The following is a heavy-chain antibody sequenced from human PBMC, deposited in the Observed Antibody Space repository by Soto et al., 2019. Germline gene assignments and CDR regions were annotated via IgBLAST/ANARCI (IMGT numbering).Heavy chain of an antibody. D-gene: IGHD1-1*01. J-gene: IGHJ6*03. CDR1: GFTFSSYS. V-gene: IGHV3-21*01. Sequence: EVQLVESGGGLVKPGGSLRLSCAASGFTFSSYSMNWVRQAPGKGLEWVSSISSSSSYIYYADSVKGRFTISRDNAKNYLYLQMNSLKADHTAVYYCATDPGRLHHLRYYYYMDVWGKGTTVTASS. CDR2: ISSSSSYI. CDR3: ATDPGRLHHLRYYYYMDV.